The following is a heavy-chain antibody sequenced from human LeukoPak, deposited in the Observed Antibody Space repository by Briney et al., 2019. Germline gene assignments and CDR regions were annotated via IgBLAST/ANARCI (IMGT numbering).Heavy chain of an antibody. CDR2: TWYDGTNK. V-gene: IGHV3-33*08. CDR1: GFTFKNYG. Sequence: GGSLRLSCAASGFTFKNYGMHWVRQAPGRGLEWVAVTWYDGTNKYFADSVRGRFSISRDNSKNTLYLQMNSLRAEDTAVYYCARGDRSSWFNFDYWGQGTLVTVSS. CDR3: ARGDRSSWFNFDY. J-gene: IGHJ4*02. D-gene: IGHD6-13*01.